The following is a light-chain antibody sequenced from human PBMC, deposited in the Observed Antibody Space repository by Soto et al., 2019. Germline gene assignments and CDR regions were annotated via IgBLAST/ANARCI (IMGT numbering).Light chain of an antibody. Sequence: EIVLTQSPGTLSWSPGERATLSCRASQSVSRRYLAWYQRKPGQAPRLLIYGASSRATGIPDRFSGSGSGTDFTLTISRLEPEDFAVYYCQHYGSSPPWTFGQGTKVEIK. CDR1: QSVSRRY. CDR2: GAS. CDR3: QHYGSSPPWT. J-gene: IGKJ1*01. V-gene: IGKV3-20*01.